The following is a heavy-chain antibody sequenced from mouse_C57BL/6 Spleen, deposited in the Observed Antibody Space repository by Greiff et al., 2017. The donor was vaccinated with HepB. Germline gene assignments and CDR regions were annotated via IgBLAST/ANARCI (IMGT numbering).Heavy chain of an antibody. CDR3: APEATGTSWFAY. Sequence: VQLQQSGAELAKPGASVKLSCKASGYTSTSYWMHWVKQRPGQGLEWIGYINPSSGYTKYNQKFKDKATLTADKSSSTAYMQLSSLTYEDSAVYYCAPEATGTSWFAYWGQGTLVTVSA. J-gene: IGHJ3*01. CDR2: INPSSGYT. V-gene: IGHV1-7*01. D-gene: IGHD4-1*02. CDR1: GYTSTSYW.